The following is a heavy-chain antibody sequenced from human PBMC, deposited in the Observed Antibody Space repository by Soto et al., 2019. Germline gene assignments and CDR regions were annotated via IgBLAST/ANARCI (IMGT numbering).Heavy chain of an antibody. CDR3: ARSTTVGTPPSDN. Sequence: QVQLVQSGAEVKKPGASVKLSCKTSGYMFPSYGISWVRQAPGQGLEWMGWISTYNGKTKYAQGLQGRVTMTTDTPTTTVYMEVRSLRSDDTAIYYCARSTTVGTPPSDNWGQGTLVTVSS. CDR2: ISTYNGKT. V-gene: IGHV1-18*04. CDR1: GYMFPSYG. J-gene: IGHJ4*02. D-gene: IGHD1-1*01.